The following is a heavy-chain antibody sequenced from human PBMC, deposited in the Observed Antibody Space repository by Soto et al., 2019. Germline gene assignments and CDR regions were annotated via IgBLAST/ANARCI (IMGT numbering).Heavy chain of an antibody. D-gene: IGHD3-22*01. Sequence: QLQLQESGPGLVKPSETLSLTCTVSGGSISSSSYYWGWIRQPPGKGLEWIGSIYYSGSTSYNPSPKTRVTISVDTSKNQFSLKLSSVTAADTAVYYCARDYDSSGDYWGQGTLVTVSS. CDR2: IYYSGST. J-gene: IGHJ4*02. V-gene: IGHV4-39*01. CDR3: ARDYDSSGDY. CDR1: GGSISSSSYY.